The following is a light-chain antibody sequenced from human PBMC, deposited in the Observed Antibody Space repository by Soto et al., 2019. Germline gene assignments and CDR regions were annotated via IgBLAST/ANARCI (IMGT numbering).Light chain of an antibody. CDR1: QSVSSN. Sequence: TVMTQSPATLSVSPGERATFSCRASQSVSSNLAWYQQKPGQAPRLLIYGASTRATGIPARFSGSGSGTEFTLTISSLQSEDLAVYSCQQYNSWPLTFGGGTKVEIK. V-gene: IGKV3-15*01. CDR3: QQYNSWPLT. J-gene: IGKJ4*01. CDR2: GAS.